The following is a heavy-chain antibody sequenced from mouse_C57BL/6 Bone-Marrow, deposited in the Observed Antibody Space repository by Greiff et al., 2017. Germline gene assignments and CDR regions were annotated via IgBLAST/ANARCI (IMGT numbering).Heavy chain of an antibody. Sequence: EVQVVESGGDLVKPGGSLKLSCAASGFTFSSYGLSWVRQTPDKRLEWVATISSGGSYTYYPDSVKGRFTISRDNAKNTLYLQMSSLKSEDTAMYYCARPSIGAYWGQGTLVTVSA. D-gene: IGHD2-14*01. CDR1: GFTFSSYG. CDR3: ARPSIGAY. V-gene: IGHV5-6*01. J-gene: IGHJ3*01. CDR2: ISSGGSYT.